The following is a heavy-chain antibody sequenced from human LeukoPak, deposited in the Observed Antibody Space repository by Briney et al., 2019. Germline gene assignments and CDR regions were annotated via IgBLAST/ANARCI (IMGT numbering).Heavy chain of an antibody. CDR1: GITFRSSS. CDR3: AQPDF. Sequence: GGSRRLSCVASGITFRSSSMHWVRQAPGKGLEWLAFIRFDGSTNYYADSVKGRFTVSRDNSKSTLYLQMNSLRAEDTAVYYCAQPDFWGQGTLVTVSS. V-gene: IGHV3-30*02. CDR2: IRFDGSTN. J-gene: IGHJ4*02.